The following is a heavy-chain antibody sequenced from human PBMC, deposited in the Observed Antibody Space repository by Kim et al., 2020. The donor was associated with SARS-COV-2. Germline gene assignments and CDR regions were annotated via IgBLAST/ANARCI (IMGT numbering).Heavy chain of an antibody. CDR2: IYYSGHT. D-gene: IGHD3-10*01. CDR1: GGSITSGGYY. CDR3: ASQGKYSSGSGISGYFDY. V-gene: IGHV4-31*03. Sequence: SETLSLTCTVSGGSITSGGYYWSWIRQHPGKGLEWIGYIYYSGHTYYNPSLKSRLTISVDTSKNQFSLKLSSVTAADTAVYHCASQGKYSSGSGISGYFDYWGQGTLVTVSS. J-gene: IGHJ4*02.